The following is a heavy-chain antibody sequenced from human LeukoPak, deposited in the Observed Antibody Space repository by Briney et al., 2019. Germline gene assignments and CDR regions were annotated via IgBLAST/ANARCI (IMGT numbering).Heavy chain of an antibody. CDR2: IYYSGST. J-gene: IGHJ4*02. Sequence: PSETLSLTCAVYGGSFSGYYWTWIRQPPGKGLEWIGYIYYSGSTNYNPSLKSRVTISVDTSKNQFSLKLSSVTAADTAVYYCARAQDFWSGYYDYWGQGTLVTVSS. V-gene: IGHV4-59*01. CDR1: GGSFSGYY. D-gene: IGHD3-3*01. CDR3: ARAQDFWSGYYDY.